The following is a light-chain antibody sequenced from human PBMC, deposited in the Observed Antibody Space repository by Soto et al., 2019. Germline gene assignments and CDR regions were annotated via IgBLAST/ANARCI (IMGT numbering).Light chain of an antibody. Sequence: DIPMTQSPSSLSASVGDRVTITCRASQSISSYINWYQQKPGKAPKLLIYAASSLQSGVPSRFSGSGSGTDFTLTISSLQPDDFATYYCQQSYSRPMYTFGQGTKLEI. CDR1: QSISSY. V-gene: IGKV1-39*01. CDR3: QQSYSRPMYT. CDR2: AAS. J-gene: IGKJ2*01.